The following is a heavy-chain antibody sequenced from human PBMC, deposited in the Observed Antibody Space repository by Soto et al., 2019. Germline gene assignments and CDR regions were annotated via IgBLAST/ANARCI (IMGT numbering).Heavy chain of an antibody. CDR3: ARDLPSLWFGEFGNETRRYYYYYGMDV. J-gene: IGHJ6*02. CDR1: GYTFTSYY. D-gene: IGHD3-10*01. CDR2: INPSGGST. V-gene: IGHV1-46*03. Sequence: ASVKVSCKASGYTFTSYYMHWVRQAPGQGLEWMGIINPSGGSTSYAQKFQGRVTMTRDTSTSTVYMELSSLRSEDTAVYYCARDLPSLWFGEFGNETRRYYYYYGMDVWGQGTTVTVSS.